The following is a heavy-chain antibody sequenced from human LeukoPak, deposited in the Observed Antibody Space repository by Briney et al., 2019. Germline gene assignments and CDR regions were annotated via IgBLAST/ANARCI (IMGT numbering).Heavy chain of an antibody. V-gene: IGHV3-21*01. D-gene: IGHD3-22*01. CDR1: GFTFSSCS. CDR2: ISSSSSYI. J-gene: IGHJ4*02. Sequence: PGGSLRLSCAASGFTFSSCSMNWVRQAPGKGLEWVSSISSSSSYIYYADSVKGRFTISRDNAKNSLYLQMNSLRAEDTAVYYCARDSTARNIGFYYYASSGSFDYWGQGTLVTVSS. CDR3: ARDSTARNIGFYYYASSGSFDY.